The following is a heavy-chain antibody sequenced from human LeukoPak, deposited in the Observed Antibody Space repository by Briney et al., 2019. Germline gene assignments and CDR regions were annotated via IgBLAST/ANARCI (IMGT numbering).Heavy chain of an antibody. CDR1: GFTFDSYS. Sequence: PGGSLRLSCAASGFTFDSYSMNWVRQAPGKGLEWVSAISGSGGRTYYADSVKGRFTISRDNSKNTLSLQMNSLRAEDTAVYYCTKDQDIWGSNFDYWGQGTLVTVSS. CDR3: TKDQDIWGSNFDY. V-gene: IGHV3-23*01. D-gene: IGHD3-16*01. J-gene: IGHJ4*02. CDR2: ISGSGGRT.